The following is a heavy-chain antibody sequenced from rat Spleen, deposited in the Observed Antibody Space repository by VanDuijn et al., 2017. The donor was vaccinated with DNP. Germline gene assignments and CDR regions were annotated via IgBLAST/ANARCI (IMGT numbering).Heavy chain of an antibody. CDR1: GFTFINSD. CDR3: VTQGGSYYADWFAY. CDR2: SIYDDSRT. J-gene: IGHJ3*01. V-gene: IGHV5S10*01. Sequence: EVQLVEFGGGSVQPGRSLKLSCAASGFTFINSDMAWVRQAPKKGLEWVATSIYDDSRTYYQDSVKVRFTISRDNAKSTLYLQMDSLGSEDTATYCCVTQGGSYYADWFAYWGQGTLVTVSS. D-gene: IGHD1-7*01.